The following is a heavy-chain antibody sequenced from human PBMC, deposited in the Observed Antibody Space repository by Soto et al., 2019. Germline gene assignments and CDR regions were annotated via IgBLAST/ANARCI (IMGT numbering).Heavy chain of an antibody. V-gene: IGHV4-30-4*01. J-gene: IGHJ4*02. D-gene: IGHD3-22*01. CDR1: GGSISSGDYY. Sequence: QVQLQESGPGLVKPSQTLSLTCTVSGGSISSGDYYWSWIRQPPGKGLEWIGYIYYSGSTYYNPSRQSRVTISVDTSKLQFSLKLSSVTAADTAVYYCARDRKYYDSSGYYYIFDYWGQGTLVTVSS. CDR3: ARDRKYYDSSGYYYIFDY. CDR2: IYYSGST.